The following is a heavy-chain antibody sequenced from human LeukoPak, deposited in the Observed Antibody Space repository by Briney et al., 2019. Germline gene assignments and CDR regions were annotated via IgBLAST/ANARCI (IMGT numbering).Heavy chain of an antibody. J-gene: IGHJ4*02. D-gene: IGHD7-27*01. CDR2: SDHSGGYT. CDR1: GYTFTNYH. CDR3: ARGSGDY. V-gene: IGHV1-46*01. Sequence: GASVKVSCNASGYTFTNYHIHWVRQAPGVGLEWMGRSDHSGGYTSYAQKFQGRVTMTSDTSTSTVYMDLSSLRSEDTAVYACARGSGDYWGQGTLVTVSS.